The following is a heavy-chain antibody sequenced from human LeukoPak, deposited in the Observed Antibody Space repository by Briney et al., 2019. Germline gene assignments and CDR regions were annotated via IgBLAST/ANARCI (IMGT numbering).Heavy chain of an antibody. V-gene: IGHV4-34*01. J-gene: IGHJ6*03. D-gene: IGHD6-6*01. CDR1: GGSFSGYY. CDR2: INHSGST. Sequence: SETLSLTCAVYGGSFSGYYWSWIRQPPGKGLEWIGEINHSGSTNYNPSLKSRVTISVDTSKNQFSLKLSSVTAADTAVYYCARAQLDDYYYYYYMDVWGKGTTVTVSS. CDR3: ARAQLDDYYYYYYMDV.